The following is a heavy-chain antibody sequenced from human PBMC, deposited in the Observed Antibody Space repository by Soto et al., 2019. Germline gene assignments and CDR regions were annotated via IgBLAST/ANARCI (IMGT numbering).Heavy chain of an antibody. J-gene: IGHJ6*02. CDR2: INPNSGGT. CDR3: ARGYCSSISCYSVAPSYYYGMDV. CDR1: GYTFTGYY. D-gene: IGHD2-2*02. Sequence: ASVKVSCKASGYTFTGYYMHWVRQAPGQGLEWMGWINPNSGGTNYAQKFQGWVTMTRDTSISTAYMELSRLRSDDTAVYYCARGYCSSISCYSVAPSYYYGMDVWGQGTTVTVSS. V-gene: IGHV1-2*04.